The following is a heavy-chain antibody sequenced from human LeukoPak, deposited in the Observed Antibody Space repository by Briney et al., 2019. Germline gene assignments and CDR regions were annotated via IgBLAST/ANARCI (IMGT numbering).Heavy chain of an antibody. CDR2: IIPIFGTA. J-gene: IGHJ3*02. V-gene: IGHV1-69*05. CDR3: ATVRRGSYYGSAFDI. CDR1: GYTFTSYD. D-gene: IGHD1-26*01. Sequence: GASVKVSCKASGYTFTSYDINWVRQATGQGLEWMGGIIPIFGTANYAQKFQGRVTITTDESTSTAYMELSSLRSEDTAVYYCATVRRGSYYGSAFDIWGQGTMVTVSS.